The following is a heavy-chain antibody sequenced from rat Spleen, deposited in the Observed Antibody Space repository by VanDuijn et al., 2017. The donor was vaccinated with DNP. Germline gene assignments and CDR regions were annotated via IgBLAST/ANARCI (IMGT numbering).Heavy chain of an antibody. J-gene: IGHJ2*01. CDR2: IHSDGSST. D-gene: IGHD4-3*01. V-gene: IGHV5-7*01. CDR1: GFTFSDYY. CDR3: TRENSGFDY. Sequence: EVQLVESGGGLVQPGRSLRLSCAASGFTFSDYYMAWVRQAPKRGLEWITTIHSDGSSTYYRDSVRGRFTISRDNAKSTLYLQMDSLRSEDTATYYCTRENSGFDYWGQGVMVTVSS.